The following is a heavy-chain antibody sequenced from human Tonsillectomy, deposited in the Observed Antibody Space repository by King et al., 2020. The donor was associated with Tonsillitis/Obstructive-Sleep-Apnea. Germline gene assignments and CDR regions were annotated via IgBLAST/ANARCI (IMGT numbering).Heavy chain of an antibody. CDR2: IDYSGSA. CDR3: ARDISTSIGEDVFDI. J-gene: IGHJ3*02. D-gene: IGHD2-2*01. CDR1: GGSISSYY. V-gene: IGHV4-59*01. Sequence: VQLQESGPGLVKPSETLSLTCTVSGGSISSYYWSWSRRPPGKGLEWIGYIDYSGSAKYNPSLKSRVTISVATSKNQFSRKLSSVSAADTAVYYCARDISTSIGEDVFDIWGQGTMVTVSS.